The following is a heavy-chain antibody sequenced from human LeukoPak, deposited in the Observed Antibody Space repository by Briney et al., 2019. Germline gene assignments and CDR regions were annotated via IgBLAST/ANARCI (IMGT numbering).Heavy chain of an antibody. Sequence: PSETLSLTCFVSGSSISNYYWSWIRQSPGKGLEWIGYIYSTGSTDYNPSLKSRVTISVETSKNQFSLRLSSVTAADTAVYFCARHEGLARPFDYWGQGTLVPVSS. D-gene: IGHD6-19*01. CDR3: ARHEGLARPFDY. CDR2: IYSTGST. V-gene: IGHV4-59*08. J-gene: IGHJ4*02. CDR1: GSSISNYY.